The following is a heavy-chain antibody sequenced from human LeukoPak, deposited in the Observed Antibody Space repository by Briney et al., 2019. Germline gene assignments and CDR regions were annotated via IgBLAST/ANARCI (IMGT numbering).Heavy chain of an antibody. Sequence: ASVKVSCKASGYTFTGYYMHWVRQAPGQGLEWRGWINPNSGGTNYAQKFQGRVTMTRDTSISTAYKELSRLRSYDTAVYYCARDYQWELLYFDYWGQGTLVTVSS. CDR2: INPNSGGT. CDR1: GYTFTGYY. J-gene: IGHJ4*02. CDR3: ARDYQWELLYFDY. D-gene: IGHD1-26*01. V-gene: IGHV1-2*02.